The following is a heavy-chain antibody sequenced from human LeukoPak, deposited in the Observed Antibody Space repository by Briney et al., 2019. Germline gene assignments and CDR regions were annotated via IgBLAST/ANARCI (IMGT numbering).Heavy chain of an antibody. J-gene: IGHJ4*02. CDR2: INHSRST. CDR1: GGSFSGYY. Sequence: SETLSLTCAVYGGSFSGYYWSWIRQPPGKGLEWIGEINHSRSTNYNPSLKSRVTISVDTSKNQFSLKLSSVTAADTAVYYCARSYLGGWYYFDYWGQGTLVTVSS. V-gene: IGHV4-34*01. D-gene: IGHD6-19*01. CDR3: ARSYLGGWYYFDY.